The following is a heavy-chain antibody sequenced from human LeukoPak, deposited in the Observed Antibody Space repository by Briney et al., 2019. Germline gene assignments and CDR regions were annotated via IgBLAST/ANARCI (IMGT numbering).Heavy chain of an antibody. D-gene: IGHD3-10*01. CDR2: ISQGGGST. Sequence: GGSLRLSCAASGFTVSSYAMNWVRQAPGKGLEWVSGISQGGGSTYYADSVKGRFTISRDNAKNSLYLQMNSLRAEDTALYYCAKGGSPMVRGVIKGAFDIWGQGTMVTVSS. CDR3: AKGGSPMVRGVIKGAFDI. CDR1: GFTVSSYA. J-gene: IGHJ3*02. V-gene: IGHV3-23*01.